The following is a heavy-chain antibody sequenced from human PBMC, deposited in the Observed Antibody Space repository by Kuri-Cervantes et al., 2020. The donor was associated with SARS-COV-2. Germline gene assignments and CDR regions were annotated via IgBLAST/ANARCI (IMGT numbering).Heavy chain of an antibody. CDR1: GYTFTGYY. CDR3: ARTPSAGQPNHFDY. D-gene: IGHD3-10*01. J-gene: IGHJ4*02. CDR2: INPNSGGT. Sequence: ASVKVSCKAPGYTFTGYYMHWVRQAPGQGLEWMGWINPNSGGTNYAQKFQGRVTMTRDTSISTAYMELSRLRSDDTAVYYCARTPSAGQPNHFDYWGQGTLVTVSS. V-gene: IGHV1-2*02.